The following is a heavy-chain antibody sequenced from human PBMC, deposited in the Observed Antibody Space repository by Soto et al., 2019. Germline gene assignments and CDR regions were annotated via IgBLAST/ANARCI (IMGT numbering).Heavy chain of an antibody. CDR2: ISYDGSNK. CDR3: ARDCGGDSKRDDAFDI. D-gene: IGHD2-21*02. CDR1: GFTFSSYA. J-gene: IGHJ3*02. Sequence: GSLRLSCAASGFTFSSYAMHWVRQAPGKGLEWVAVISYDGSNKYYADSVKGRFTISRDNSKNTLYLQMNSLRAEDTAVYYCARDCGGDSKRDDAFDIWGQGTMVTVSS. V-gene: IGHV3-30-3*01.